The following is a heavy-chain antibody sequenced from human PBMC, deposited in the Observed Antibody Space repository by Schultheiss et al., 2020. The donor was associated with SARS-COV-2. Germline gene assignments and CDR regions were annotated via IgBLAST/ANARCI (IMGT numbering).Heavy chain of an antibody. CDR3: ARAPWYSSGWYDGFQH. J-gene: IGHJ1*01. CDR1: GGSFSGYY. Sequence: SETLSLTCAVYGGSFSGYYWSWIRQPPGKGLEWIGEIYHSGSTKYNPSLKSRVTISVDTSKNQFSLKLSSVTPEDTAVYYCARAPWYSSGWYDGFQHWGQGTLGTVSS. V-gene: IGHV4-34*01. D-gene: IGHD6-19*01. CDR2: IYHSGST.